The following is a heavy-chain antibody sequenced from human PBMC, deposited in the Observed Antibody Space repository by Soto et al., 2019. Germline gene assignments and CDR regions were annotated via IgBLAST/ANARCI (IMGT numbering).Heavy chain of an antibody. V-gene: IGHV3-72*01. Sequence: EVQLVESGGGLVQPGGSLRLSCAASGFTFSDHYMDWVRQAPGKGLEWVGRTRNKANSYTTEYAASVKGRFTISRDDSKNSLYLQMNSLKTEDTAVYYCARDGRVAFEYKYYYYYMDVWGKGTTVTVSS. CDR3: ARDGRVAFEYKYYYYYMDV. CDR1: GFTFSDHY. CDR2: TRNKANSYTT. J-gene: IGHJ6*03. D-gene: IGHD1-1*01.